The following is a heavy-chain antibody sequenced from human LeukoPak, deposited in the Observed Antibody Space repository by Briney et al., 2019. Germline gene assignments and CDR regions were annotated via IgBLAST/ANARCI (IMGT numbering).Heavy chain of an antibody. V-gene: IGHV3-53*05. CDR1: AFAVYNNY. J-gene: IGHJ4*02. Sequence: GGSLILSCAASAFAVYNNYMRWVRQAPGKGLEFVSLIYRVGTTSYADSVKGRFTISRDNSKNTLYLQMNSLRVEDTAVYYCANSPTLGVWGQGTLVTVSS. D-gene: IGHD3-16*01. CDR2: IYRVGTT. CDR3: ANSPTLGV.